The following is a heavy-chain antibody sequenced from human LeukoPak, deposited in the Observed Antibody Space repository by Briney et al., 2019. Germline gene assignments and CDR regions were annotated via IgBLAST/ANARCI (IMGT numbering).Heavy chain of an antibody. CDR3: HTWRQDGC. CDR1: GFTFSDAW. Sequence: PGGSLRLSCVGAGFTFSDAWMSWVRQAPGKGLEWVGRIKSEIDGGSIDYAAPVKGRFAISRDDSRNTVYLQMNSLKTEDTAVYYCHTWRQDGCWGQGTLVTVS. J-gene: IGHJ4*02. D-gene: IGHD5-12*01. CDR2: IKSEIDGGSI. V-gene: IGHV3-15*01.